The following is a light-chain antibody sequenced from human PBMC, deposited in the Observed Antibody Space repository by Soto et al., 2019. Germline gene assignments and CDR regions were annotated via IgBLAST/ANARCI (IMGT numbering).Light chain of an antibody. CDR3: QSYDSSLSAWV. V-gene: IGLV1-40*01. CDR2: GNS. CDR1: SSNIGAGYD. J-gene: IGLJ3*02. Sequence: QLVLTQPPSVSGAPGQRVTISCTGSSSNIGAGYDVHWYQQLPGTAPKLLIYGNSNRPSGVPDRFSRSKSGTSASLAITGLQAEDEADYYCQSYDSSLSAWVFGGGTKLTVL.